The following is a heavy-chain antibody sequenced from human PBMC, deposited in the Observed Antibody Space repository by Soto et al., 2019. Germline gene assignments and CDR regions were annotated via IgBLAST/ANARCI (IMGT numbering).Heavy chain of an antibody. CDR1: GGSISSYY. CDR2: IYYSGST. J-gene: IGHJ4*02. Sequence: PSETLSLTCTVSGGSISSYYWSWIRQPPGKGLEWIGYIYYSGSTNYNPSLKSRVTISVDTSKNQFSLKLSSMTAADTAVYYCARYSGIAVADFDYWGQGTLVTVSS. V-gene: IGHV4-59*01. D-gene: IGHD6-19*01. CDR3: ARYSGIAVADFDY.